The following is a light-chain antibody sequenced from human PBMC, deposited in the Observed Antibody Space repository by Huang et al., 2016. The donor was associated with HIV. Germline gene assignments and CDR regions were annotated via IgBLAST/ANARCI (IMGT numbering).Light chain of an antibody. CDR2: GAS. V-gene: IGKV3-20*01. Sequence: EIVLTQSPGTLSLSPGERATLSCRASQSVGIYFAWYQQKPGQAPRLRIYGASTRVTGIPDRFSGGGSGTDFTLSISRLEPEDFAVYYCQQYERPPDTFGPGTKVNIK. CDR1: QSVGIY. CDR3: QQYERPPDT. J-gene: IGKJ3*01.